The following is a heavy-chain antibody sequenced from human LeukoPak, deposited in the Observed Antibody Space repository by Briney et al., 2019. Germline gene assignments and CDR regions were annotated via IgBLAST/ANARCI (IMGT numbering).Heavy chain of an antibody. CDR3: ARDLYCSSTSCPRGSVYGEFVPDI. CDR1: GFTFSSNG. J-gene: IGHJ3*02. V-gene: IGHV3-33*01. D-gene: IGHD2-2*01. CDR2: IWYDGSNK. Sequence: GGSLRLSCAASGFTFSSNGMHWVRQAPGKGLEWVALIWYDGSNKYYADSVKGRFTISRDNSKNTLYLQMNSLRAEDTAVYYCARDLYCSSTSCPRGSVYGEFVPDIWGQGTMVTVSS.